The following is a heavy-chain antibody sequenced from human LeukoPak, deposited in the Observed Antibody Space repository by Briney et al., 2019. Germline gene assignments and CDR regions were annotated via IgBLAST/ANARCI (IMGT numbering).Heavy chain of an antibody. CDR1: GYTFTSYA. D-gene: IGHD3-9*01. V-gene: IGHV1-69*13. J-gene: IGHJ4*02. Sequence: SVKVSCKTSGYTFTSYAISWVRQAPGQGLEWMGGIIPIFGTANYAQKFQGRVTITADESTSTAYMELSSLRSEDTAVYYCARPLRYFDWLPFDYWGQGTLVTVSS. CDR3: ARPLRYFDWLPFDY. CDR2: IIPIFGTA.